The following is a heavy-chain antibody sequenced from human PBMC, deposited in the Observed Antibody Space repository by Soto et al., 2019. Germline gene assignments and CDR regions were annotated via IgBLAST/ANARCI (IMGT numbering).Heavy chain of an antibody. CDR1: GFTFSSYG. J-gene: IGHJ6*02. V-gene: IGHV3-33*01. Sequence: GGSLRLSCAASGFTFSSYGMHWVRQAPGKGLEWVAVIWYDGSNKYYADSVKGRFTISRDNSKNTLYLQMNSLRAEDTAVYYCARDQAQRFGDRYDYYYGMDVWGQGTTVTVSS. CDR2: IWYDGSNK. D-gene: IGHD3-10*01. CDR3: ARDQAQRFGDRYDYYYGMDV.